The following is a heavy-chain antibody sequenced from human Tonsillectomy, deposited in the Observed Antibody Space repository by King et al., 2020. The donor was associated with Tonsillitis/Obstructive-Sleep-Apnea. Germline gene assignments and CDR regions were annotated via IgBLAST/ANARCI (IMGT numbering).Heavy chain of an antibody. CDR3: ARHLNWENWFAP. J-gene: IGHJ5*02. CDR1: GGSISSYY. Sequence: QLQESGPGLVKPSENLSLTCTVSGGSISSYYWSWIRQPPGKGLEWIGYIYYSGSTNYNPSLKSRVTISVDTSKNQFSLKLSSVTAADTAVYYCARHLNWENWFAPWGQGTLVTVSS. CDR2: IYYSGST. V-gene: IGHV4-59*08. D-gene: IGHD7-27*01.